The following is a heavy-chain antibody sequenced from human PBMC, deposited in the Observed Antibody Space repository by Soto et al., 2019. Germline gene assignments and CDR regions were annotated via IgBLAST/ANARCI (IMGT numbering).Heavy chain of an antibody. V-gene: IGHV1-2*04. CDR2: INPNRGGT. J-gene: IGHJ6*02. Sequence: QVQLVQSGAEVKKPGASVKVSCKASGYTFTGYYMHWVRQAPGQGLEWMGWINPNRGGTNYAQKFQGWVTMTRDTSISTAYMELSRLRSDDTAVYYCARSTHYYYIMDVWGQGTTVTVSS. CDR1: GYTFTGYY. CDR3: ARSTHYYYIMDV.